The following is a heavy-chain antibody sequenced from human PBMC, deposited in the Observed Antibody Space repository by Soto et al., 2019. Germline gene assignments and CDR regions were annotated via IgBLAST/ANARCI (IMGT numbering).Heavy chain of an antibody. D-gene: IGHD7-27*01. V-gene: IGHV2-5*01. CDR3: AHSSLTGRHASFDY. Sequence: SGPTLVKPTQTLTLTCTFSGFSLSTSGVGVGWIRQPPGKALEWLALIYWNDDKRYSPSLKSRLTITKVTSKNQVVLTMTNMDPVDTATYYCAHSSLTGRHASFDYWGQGTLVTVSS. CDR2: IYWNDDK. J-gene: IGHJ4*02. CDR1: GFSLSTSGVG.